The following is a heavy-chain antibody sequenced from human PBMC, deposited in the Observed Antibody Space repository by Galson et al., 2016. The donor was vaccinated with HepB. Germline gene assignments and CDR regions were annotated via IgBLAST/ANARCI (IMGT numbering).Heavy chain of an antibody. D-gene: IGHD6-13*01. CDR3: TTLSPAAASDY. V-gene: IGHV3-23*03. Sequence: SLRLSCAASGFTFSTYPMGWVRQAPGKGPEWVSGIDAGGNNRYYSDSVKGRFAISRDNSKNTLYLQLNSLKTEDTAVYFCTTLSPAAASDYWGQGTLIIVSS. J-gene: IGHJ4*02. CDR1: GFTFSTYP. CDR2: IDAGGNNR.